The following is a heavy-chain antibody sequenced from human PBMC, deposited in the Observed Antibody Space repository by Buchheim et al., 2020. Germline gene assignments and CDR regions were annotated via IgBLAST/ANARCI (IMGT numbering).Heavy chain of an antibody. CDR2: ISSSGSTI. V-gene: IGHV3-48*03. D-gene: IGHD6-6*01. CDR1: GFTFSSYE. CDR3: ARLTYSSSSRSLP. J-gene: IGHJ5*02. Sequence: EVQLVESGGGLVQPGGSLRLSCAASGFTFSSYEMNWVRQAPGKGLEWVSYISSSGSTIYYADSVKGRFTISRDNAKNSLSLQMNSLRAEDTAVYYCARLTYSSSSRSLPWGQGTL.